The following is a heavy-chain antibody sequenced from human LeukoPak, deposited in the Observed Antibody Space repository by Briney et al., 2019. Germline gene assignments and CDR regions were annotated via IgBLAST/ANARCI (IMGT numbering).Heavy chain of an antibody. V-gene: IGHV3-30*02. CDR2: IRYDGS. D-gene: IGHD3/OR15-3a*01. Sequence: PGGSLRLSCAASGFIFRNYGMHWVRQAPGKGLEGVACIRYDGSKYAYSGKGRFTISRDDSNNMAYLQMDSLKNEDTAVYYCTREDWGFDSWGQGTPVSVSS. J-gene: IGHJ4*02. CDR3: TREDWGFDS. CDR1: GFIFRNYG.